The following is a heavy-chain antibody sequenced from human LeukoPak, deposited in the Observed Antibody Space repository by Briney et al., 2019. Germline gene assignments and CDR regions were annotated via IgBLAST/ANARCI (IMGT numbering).Heavy chain of an antibody. Sequence: GGSLRLSCAASGFTFSSYSMNWVRQAPGKGLEWVSSISSSSSYIYYADSVKGRFTISRDNAKNTLYLQMNSLRAEDTAVYYCARGSFQWLGLGGDYWGQGTLVTVSS. D-gene: IGHD6-19*01. CDR3: ARGSFQWLGLGGDY. CDR1: GFTFSSYS. CDR2: ISSSSSYI. J-gene: IGHJ4*02. V-gene: IGHV3-21*01.